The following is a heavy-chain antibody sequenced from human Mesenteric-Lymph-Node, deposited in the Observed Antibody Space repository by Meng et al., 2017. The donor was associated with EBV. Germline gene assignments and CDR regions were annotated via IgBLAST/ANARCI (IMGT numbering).Heavy chain of an antibody. CDR2: IYDSGIT. J-gene: IGHJ4*02. CDR3: ARDRGWELLDY. CDR1: GVSVSGYSFY. V-gene: IGHV4-61*01. Sequence: VQLQAWGPVLVNPSEPLPPSCTFSGVSVSGYSFYWSWFRQPPGKGLEWIGFIYDSGITHYSPSLKSLVTISVDTSKNQFLLELRSMTPADTAVYYCARDRGWELLDYWGQGTLVTVSS. D-gene: IGHD1-26*01.